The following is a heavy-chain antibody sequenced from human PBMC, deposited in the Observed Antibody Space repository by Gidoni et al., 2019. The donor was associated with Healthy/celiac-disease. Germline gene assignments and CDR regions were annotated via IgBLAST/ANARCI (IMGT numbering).Heavy chain of an antibody. CDR3: ASSEKPAAMRYYFDY. CDR1: GGSIRSYY. CDR2: IYYSGSN. D-gene: IGHD2-2*01. Sequence: QVQLQESGPGLVKPSETLSLTCTVSGGSIRSYYWSWIRQPPGKGLEWIGYIYYSGSNNYNPSLKSRVTISVDTYKNQFSLKLSSVTDADTAVYYCASSEKPAAMRYYFDYWGQGTLVTVSS. J-gene: IGHJ4*02. V-gene: IGHV4-59*01.